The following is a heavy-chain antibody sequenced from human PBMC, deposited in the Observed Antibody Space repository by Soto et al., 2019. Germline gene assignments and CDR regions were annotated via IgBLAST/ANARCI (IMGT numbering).Heavy chain of an antibody. V-gene: IGHV3-9*01. D-gene: IGHD6-13*01. Sequence: EVQLVESGGGLVQPGRSLRLSCAASGFTFDDYAMHSVRQAPGKGLEWVSGISWNSGSIGYADSVKGRFTISRDNAKNSLYLQMNSLRAEDTALYYCAKDPRPFSAAAGTPFDYWGQGTLVTVSS. CDR2: ISWNSGSI. CDR3: AKDPRPFSAAAGTPFDY. CDR1: GFTFDDYA. J-gene: IGHJ4*02.